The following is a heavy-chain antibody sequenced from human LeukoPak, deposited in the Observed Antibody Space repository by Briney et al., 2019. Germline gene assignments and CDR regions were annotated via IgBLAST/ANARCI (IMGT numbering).Heavy chain of an antibody. CDR3: AKDLFGDGGEVNCCDP. V-gene: IGHV3-23*01. D-gene: IGHD3-10*01. Sequence: GGSLRLSCAPSGFTLSSYAMSCVGQAPGKGLESVSALSGGGGSIYYADSEKGRFTISRDNSKNTLYMQMNRLRAEDTAVYYSAKDLFGDGGEVNCCDPWGQGTLVTVSS. CDR1: GFTLSSYA. CDR2: LSGGGGSI. J-gene: IGHJ5*02.